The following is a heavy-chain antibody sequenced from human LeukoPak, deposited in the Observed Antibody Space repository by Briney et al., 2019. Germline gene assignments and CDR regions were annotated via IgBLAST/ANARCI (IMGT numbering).Heavy chain of an antibody. CDR2: ISPSSSTR. CDR1: GFAFSRSG. Sequence: TGGSLRLSCVASGFAFSRSGMNWVRQAPGKGLEWLSCISPSSSTRHYADSVKGRLIISRDNAKNSLYLQMNSLTEEDTAVHYCARDIPGALTGYCRGFDYWGQGTPVTVSS. J-gene: IGHJ4*02. V-gene: IGHV3-48*02. D-gene: IGHD3-9*01. CDR3: ARDIPGALTGYCRGFDY.